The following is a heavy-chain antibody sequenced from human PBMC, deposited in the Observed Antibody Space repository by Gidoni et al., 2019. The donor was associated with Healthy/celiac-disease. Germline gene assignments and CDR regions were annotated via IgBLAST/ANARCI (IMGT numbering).Heavy chain of an antibody. J-gene: IGHJ4*02. CDR3: AKEETLSFGGVIVITSYFDY. Sequence: EVQLLESGGGLVQPGGSLRLSCAASGFTFSSYAMSWVRQAPGKGLEWVSAISGSGGSTYYADSVKGRFTISRDNSKNTLYLQMNSLRAEDTAVYYCAKEETLSFGGVIVITSYFDYWGQGTLVTVSS. D-gene: IGHD3-16*02. CDR1: GFTFSSYA. CDR2: ISGSGGST. V-gene: IGHV3-23*01.